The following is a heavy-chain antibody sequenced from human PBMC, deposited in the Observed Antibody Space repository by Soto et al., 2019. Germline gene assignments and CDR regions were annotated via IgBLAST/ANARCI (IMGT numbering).Heavy chain of an antibody. Sequence: ASVKVSCKSSGYILSDYCIHWVRQAPGQGLEWLGWMKPDDGGPNYAQNFQGRVIMTRDTSTDTDYMELTRLTSDDTAVYFCVRDPRRQWRRIDPESYTGVDVWGQGTTVTVSS. CDR2: MKPDDGGP. J-gene: IGHJ6*02. D-gene: IGHD5-12*01. CDR1: GYILSDYC. V-gene: IGHV1-2*02. CDR3: VRDPRRQWRRIDPESYTGVDV.